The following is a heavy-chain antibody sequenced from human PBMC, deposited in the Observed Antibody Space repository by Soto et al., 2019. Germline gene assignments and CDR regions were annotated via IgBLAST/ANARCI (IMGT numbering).Heavy chain of an antibody. D-gene: IGHD2-8*01. Sequence: SETLSPTCTVSGGSVSNSNYYWGCIRQSPGKGLEWIGSFYYRGRSYSKSSVKSRVTISVDTSKNQFSLNLNSVTASDTAVYYCVSQRTSVLTQAYFDYWGPGALVTVS. CDR3: VSQRTSVLTQAYFDY. CDR1: GGSVSNSNYY. CDR2: FYYRGRS. V-gene: IGHV4-39*01. J-gene: IGHJ4*02.